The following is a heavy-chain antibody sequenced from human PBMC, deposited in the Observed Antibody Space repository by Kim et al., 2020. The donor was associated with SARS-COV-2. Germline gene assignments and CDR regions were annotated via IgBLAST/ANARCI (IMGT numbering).Heavy chain of an antibody. V-gene: IGHV3-48*02. CDR2: ISSSSSTI. D-gene: IGHD3-22*01. CDR3: AIVHGITMIVVDEGPYYYGMDV. Sequence: GGSLRLSCAASGFTFSSYSMNWVRQAPGKGLEWVSYISSSSSTIYYADSVKGRFTISRDNAKNSLYLQMNSLRDEDTAVYYCAIVHGITMIVVDEGPYYYGMDVWGQGTPVTVSS. J-gene: IGHJ6*02. CDR1: GFTFSSYS.